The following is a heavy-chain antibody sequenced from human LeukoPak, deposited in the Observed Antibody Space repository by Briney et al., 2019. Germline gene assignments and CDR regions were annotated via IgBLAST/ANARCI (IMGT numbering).Heavy chain of an antibody. Sequence: SGTLSLTCAVSGGSISSSNWWSWVRQPPGKGLEWIGEIYHSGSTNYNPSLKSRVTISVDKSKNQFSLKLSSVTAADTAVYYCASWYYYDSSHYAFDTWGQGTMVTVSS. V-gene: IGHV4-4*02. D-gene: IGHD3-22*01. CDR2: IYHSGST. CDR1: GGSISSSNW. J-gene: IGHJ3*02. CDR3: ASWYYYDSSHYAFDT.